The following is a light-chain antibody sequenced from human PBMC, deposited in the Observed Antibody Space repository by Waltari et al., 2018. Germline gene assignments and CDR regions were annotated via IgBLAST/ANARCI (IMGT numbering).Light chain of an antibody. CDR3: CSYVGSNLNWL. V-gene: IGLV2-23*01. CDR2: EDS. J-gene: IGLJ2*01. CDR1: SSDVGHFNL. Sequence: QSALTQPASVSGSPGQSITISCTGTSSDVGHFNLVSWYQQHPGKAPKVMIYEDSKRPSGVSNRFSGSKSGNTASLTISGLQAEDEADYYCCSYVGSNLNWLFGGGTKVTVL.